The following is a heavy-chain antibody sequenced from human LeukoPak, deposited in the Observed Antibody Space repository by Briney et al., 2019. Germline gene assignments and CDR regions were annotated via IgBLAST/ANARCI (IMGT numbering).Heavy chain of an antibody. CDR2: IIPILGIA. D-gene: IGHD7-27*01. J-gene: IGHJ4*02. Sequence: SVKVSCKASGGTFSSYAISWVRQAPGQGLEWMGRIIPILGIANYAQRFQGRVTITADESTSTAYMELSSLRSDDTAMYYCASLTGGYLGWGQGTLVTVSS. V-gene: IGHV1-69*04. CDR1: GGTFSSYA. CDR3: ASLTGGYLG.